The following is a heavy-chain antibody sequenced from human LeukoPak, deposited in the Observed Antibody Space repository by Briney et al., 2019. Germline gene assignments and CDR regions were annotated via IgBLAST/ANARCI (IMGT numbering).Heavy chain of an antibody. Sequence: GGSLRLSCAASGFTFSSYAMHWVRQAPGKGLEYVSAISSNGGSTYYANSVKGRFTISRDNSKNTLYLQMGSLRAEDMAVYYRARVDSSSWYFDYWGQGTLVTVSS. V-gene: IGHV3-64*01. CDR3: ARVDSSSWYFDY. CDR2: ISSNGGST. J-gene: IGHJ4*02. D-gene: IGHD6-13*01. CDR1: GFTFSSYA.